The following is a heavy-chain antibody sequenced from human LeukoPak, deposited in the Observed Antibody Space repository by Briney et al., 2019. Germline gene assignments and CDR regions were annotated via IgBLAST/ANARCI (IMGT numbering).Heavy chain of an antibody. CDR1: GFTFSSYA. Sequence: PGGSLRLSCAASGFTFSSYAMSWVRQAPGKGLEWVSAISGSGASTYYADSVKGRFTISRDNSQNTLYLQMNSLRAEDTAVYYCACGAVGGWLQYLDFDYWGQGTLVTVSS. D-gene: IGHD5-24*01. CDR3: ACGAVGGWLQYLDFDY. J-gene: IGHJ4*02. V-gene: IGHV3-23*01. CDR2: ISGSGAST.